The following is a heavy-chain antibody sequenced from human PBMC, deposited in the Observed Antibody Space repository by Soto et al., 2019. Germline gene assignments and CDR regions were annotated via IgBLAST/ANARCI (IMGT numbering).Heavy chain of an antibody. CDR2: INPSGGST. Sequence: GASVKVSCKASGYTFTSYYMHWVRQAPGQGLEWMGIINPSGGSTSYAQKFQGRVTMTRDTSTSTVYMELSSLRSEDTAVYYCVSETTVPTTPNAFDIWGQGIMVTVSS. CDR3: VSETTVPTTPNAFDI. J-gene: IGHJ3*02. D-gene: IGHD4-17*01. CDR1: GYTFTSYY. V-gene: IGHV1-46*03.